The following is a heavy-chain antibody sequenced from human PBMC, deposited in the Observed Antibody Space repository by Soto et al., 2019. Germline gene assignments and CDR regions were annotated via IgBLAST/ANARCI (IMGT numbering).Heavy chain of an antibody. CDR2: IYYIGST. D-gene: IGHD3-10*01. CDR3: ARDGYDGSGSPYPAY. V-gene: IGHV4-59*01. Sequence: SETLYLHCSDTGSSMSEYYWSWIRQSQGKGQEWIGYIYYIGSTDYNPSLKSRVTISVDTSKRKFSLRLTSVTAADTAVYYCARDGYDGSGSPYPAYWGPGTQVTV. J-gene: IGHJ4*02. CDR1: GSSMSEYY.